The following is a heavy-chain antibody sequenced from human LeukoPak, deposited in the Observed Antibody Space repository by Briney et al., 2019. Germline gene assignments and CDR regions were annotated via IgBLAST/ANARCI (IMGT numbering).Heavy chain of an antibody. CDR2: ISYSGST. Sequence: PSETLSLTCTVSGGSISSYYWNWIRQPPGKGLEWIGHISYSGSTNYNPSLKGRLTISVDTSKNQFSLKLSSVTAADTAIYYCARTPPIEPYYYVDVWGTGTTVTVSS. CDR1: GGSISSYY. J-gene: IGHJ6*03. CDR3: ARTPPIEPYYYVDV. V-gene: IGHV4-59*08. D-gene: IGHD2-15*01.